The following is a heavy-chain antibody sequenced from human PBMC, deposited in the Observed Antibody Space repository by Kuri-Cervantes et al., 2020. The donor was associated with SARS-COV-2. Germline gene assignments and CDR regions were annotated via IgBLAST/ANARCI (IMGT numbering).Heavy chain of an antibody. CDR1: GFTFSSYE. CDR2: ISSSGSTI. J-gene: IGHJ4*02. D-gene: IGHD3-22*01. V-gene: IGHV3-48*03. CDR3: ARTPWREYYYDSSGYYRFDY. Sequence: GGSRRLSCAASGFTFSSYEMNWVRQAPGKGLEWVSYISSSGSTIYYADSVKGRFTISRDNAKNSLYLQMNSLRAEDTAVYYCARTPWREYYYDSSGYYRFDYWGQGTLVTVSS.